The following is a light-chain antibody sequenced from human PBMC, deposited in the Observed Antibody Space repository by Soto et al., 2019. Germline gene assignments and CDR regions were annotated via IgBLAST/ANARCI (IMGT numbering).Light chain of an antibody. CDR1: SSDVGNYNY. V-gene: IGLV2-14*03. CDR3: SSYTSSSTLVV. CDR2: DVS. J-gene: IGLJ2*01. Sequence: QSVLTQPASVSGSPGQSLTISCTGTSSDVGNYNYVSWYQQHPDKAPKLVIYDVSSRPSGVSNRFSGSKSGNTASLTISGLQAEDEADYYCSSYTSSSTLVVFGGGTKLTVL.